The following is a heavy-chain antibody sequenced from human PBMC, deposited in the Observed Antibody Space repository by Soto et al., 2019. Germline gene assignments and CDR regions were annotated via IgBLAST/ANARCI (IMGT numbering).Heavy chain of an antibody. V-gene: IGHV4-31*03. Sequence: QVQLQESGPGLVKPSQTLSLTCTVSGGSISSGGYYWSWIRQHPWKGLEWIGSIYYSGSTYYNPSLKSRVTMSVDTSKNQFSLKLSSVTVADTTVYYCAIYDSSGSRGFQHWGQGTLVTVSS. CDR1: GGSISSGGYY. CDR2: IYYSGST. J-gene: IGHJ1*01. D-gene: IGHD3-22*01. CDR3: AIYDSSGSRGFQH.